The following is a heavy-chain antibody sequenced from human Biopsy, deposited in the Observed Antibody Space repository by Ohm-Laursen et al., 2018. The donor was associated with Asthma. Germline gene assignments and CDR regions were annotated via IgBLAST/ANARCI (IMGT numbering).Heavy chain of an antibody. J-gene: IGHJ6*02. V-gene: IGHV1-69*13. Sequence: SVKVSCKPPGGTSSNFAIGWVRQAPGQGLEWLGGIMTVFGTTNYAQKFQGRVTITADESTSTAYMEVTSLRSEDTAIYYCARCQVGYSSGWSLLLKKIYYSGMDVWGQGTAVTVSS. CDR1: GGTSSNFA. D-gene: IGHD6-19*01. CDR3: ARCQVGYSSGWSLLLKKIYYSGMDV. CDR2: IMTVFGTT.